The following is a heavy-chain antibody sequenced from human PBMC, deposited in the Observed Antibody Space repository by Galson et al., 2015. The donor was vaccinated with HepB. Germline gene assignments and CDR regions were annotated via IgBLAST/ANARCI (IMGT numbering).Heavy chain of an antibody. D-gene: IGHD4-17*01. CDR2: ISYDGKQK. V-gene: IGHV3-30*18. CDR1: GFSFSRYG. CDR3: AKGGYIYGKGGPDN. Sequence: SLRLSCAGSGFSFSRYGIHWVRQAPGKGLEWVAFISYDGKQKYFADSLKGRFTVSRDNSKNTIYLQLNSLRPDDTAVYRCAKGGYIYGKGGPDNWGQGTLVTVSS. J-gene: IGHJ4*02.